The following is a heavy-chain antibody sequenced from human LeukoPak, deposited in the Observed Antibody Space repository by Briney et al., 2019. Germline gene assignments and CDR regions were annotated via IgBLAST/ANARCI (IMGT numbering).Heavy chain of an antibody. CDR3: AREGARRWYDSQGWFDP. J-gene: IGHJ5*02. CDR2: IYYSGST. Sequence: SETLSLTCTVSGGSISSYYWSWIRQPPGKGLEWIGYIYYSGSTNYNPSLKSRVTISVDTSKNRFSLKLSSVTAADTAVYYCAREGARRWYDSQGWFDPWGQGTLVTVSS. D-gene: IGHD6-13*01. CDR1: GGSISSYY. V-gene: IGHV4-59*01.